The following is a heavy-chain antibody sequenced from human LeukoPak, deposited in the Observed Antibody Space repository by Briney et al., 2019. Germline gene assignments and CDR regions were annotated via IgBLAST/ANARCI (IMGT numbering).Heavy chain of an antibody. V-gene: IGHV3-23*01. Sequence: GGSLRLSCAASGFTFNNYAMSWVRQAPGKGLEWVSIISGSGGSTFYADPVKGRFTISRDNSNNTLYLQMTSLRAEDTAVYYCARGPAPDYWGQGTLVTVSS. D-gene: IGHD2-2*01. CDR2: ISGSGGST. CDR1: GFTFNNYA. CDR3: ARGPAPDY. J-gene: IGHJ4*02.